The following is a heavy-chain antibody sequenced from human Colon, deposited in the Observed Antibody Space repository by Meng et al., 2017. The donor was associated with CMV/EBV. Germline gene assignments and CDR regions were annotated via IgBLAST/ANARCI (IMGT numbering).Heavy chain of an antibody. CDR2: IYSGGST. Sequence: GESLKISCSVSGFSVNDKSMTWVRQAPGMGLEWISVIYSGGSTNYAASVKGRFTISRDISKNTLYLQMNSLTAGDTAVYYCARVAAHYYYGMDVWGQGTTVTVSS. CDR3: ARVAAHYYYGMDV. J-gene: IGHJ6*02. CDR1: GFSVNDKS. V-gene: IGHV3-66*02. D-gene: IGHD6-13*01.